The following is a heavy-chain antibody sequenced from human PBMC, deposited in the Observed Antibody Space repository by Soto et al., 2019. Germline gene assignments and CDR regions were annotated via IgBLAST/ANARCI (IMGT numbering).Heavy chain of an antibody. CDR2: IIPILGIA. V-gene: IGHV1-69*08. CDR1: GGTFSSYT. J-gene: IGHJ4*02. D-gene: IGHD3-3*02. CDR3: ARESPSLACPGLSYFDY. Sequence: QVQLVQSGAEVKKPGSSVKVSCKASGGTFSSYTISWVRQAPGQGLEWMGRIIPILGIANYAQKYQGRVTIAADKSTSTAYMELSSLRSEDTAVYYCARESPSLACPGLSYFDYWGQGTLVTVSS.